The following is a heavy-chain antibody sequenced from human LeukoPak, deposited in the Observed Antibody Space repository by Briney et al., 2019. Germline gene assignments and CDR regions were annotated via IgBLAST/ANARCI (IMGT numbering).Heavy chain of an antibody. CDR3: ARRVYDSSGSFDY. CDR1: GGSFSGYY. Sequence: PSETLSLTCAVYGGSFSGYYWSWIRQPPGKGLEWIGEINHSGSTNYNPSLKSRVTISVDTSKNQFSLKLSSVTAADTAVYYCARRVYDSSGSFDYWGQGTLVTVSS. D-gene: IGHD3-22*01. J-gene: IGHJ4*02. V-gene: IGHV4-34*01. CDR2: INHSGST.